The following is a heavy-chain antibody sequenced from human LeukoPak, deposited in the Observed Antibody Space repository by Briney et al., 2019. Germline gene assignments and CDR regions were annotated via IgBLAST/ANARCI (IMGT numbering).Heavy chain of an antibody. Sequence: ASVKVSCKASGYTFTGYYIHWVRQAPGQALEWMGWINPNSGGTTYAQKFQGRVTMTKDTSISTAYMEVSRLRSDDTAVYYCARDQVARDIVVVLTATGTIDYWGQGTLVTVSS. CDR2: INPNSGGT. CDR1: GYTFTGYY. J-gene: IGHJ4*02. D-gene: IGHD2-15*01. V-gene: IGHV1-2*02. CDR3: ARDQVARDIVVVLTATGTIDY.